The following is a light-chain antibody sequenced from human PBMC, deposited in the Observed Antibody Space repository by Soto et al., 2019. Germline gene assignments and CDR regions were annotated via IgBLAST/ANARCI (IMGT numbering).Light chain of an antibody. Sequence: EIVMTQSPATLSVSPGERATLSCRASQSVSSNLAWYQQKPGQAPRLLISGASTRATGIPARFSGSGSGTEFTLTVSSLQSVDFAVYYCQHYNNWSITFGPGTKVDIE. CDR2: GAS. CDR3: QHYNNWSIT. V-gene: IGKV3-15*01. J-gene: IGKJ3*01. CDR1: QSVSSN.